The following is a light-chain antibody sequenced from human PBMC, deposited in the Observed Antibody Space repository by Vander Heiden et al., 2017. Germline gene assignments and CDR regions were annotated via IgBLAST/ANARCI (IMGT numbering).Light chain of an antibody. V-gene: IGLV1-47*01. CDR1: SYNIGSNY. J-gene: IGLJ2*01. Sequence: VLTQPPSTSGKPGQTVTCSSSGSSYNIGSNYVYWYQQPPGTAPKLLIYRNNQRPSGVPDRFSGSKSGTSASLAISGLRSEDEADYYCAAWDDSLSGRGVFGGGTKLTVL. CDR2: RNN. CDR3: AAWDDSLSGRGV.